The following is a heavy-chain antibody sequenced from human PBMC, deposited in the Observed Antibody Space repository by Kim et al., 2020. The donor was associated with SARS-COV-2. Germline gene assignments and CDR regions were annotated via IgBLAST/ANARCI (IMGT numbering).Heavy chain of an antibody. J-gene: IGHJ4*02. D-gene: IGHD3-10*01. CDR2: ISYDGSNK. CDR1: GFTFSSYG. Sequence: GGSLRLSCAASGFTFSSYGMHWVRQAPGKGLEWVAVISYDGSNKYYADSVKDRFTISRDNSKNTLYLQMNSLRAEDTAVYYCAKDKSITMVRGVIITPSSGFDSWGQGTLVTVSS. V-gene: IGHV3-30*18. CDR3: AKDKSITMVRGVIITPSSGFDS.